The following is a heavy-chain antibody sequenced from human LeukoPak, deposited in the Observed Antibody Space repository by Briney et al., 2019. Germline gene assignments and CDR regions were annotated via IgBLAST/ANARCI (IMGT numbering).Heavy chain of an antibody. J-gene: IGHJ3*02. V-gene: IGHV4-30-4*01. Sequence: SETLSLTCTVSGGSISRGDYYWSWIRQPPGKGLEWIGYIYYSGSTDYNPSLKSRVTISGDASKNQFSLKLSSVTAADTAVYYCARNNFNGFDIWGQGTMVTVSS. D-gene: IGHD1-20*01. CDR2: IYYSGST. CDR3: ARNNFNGFDI. CDR1: GGSISRGDYY.